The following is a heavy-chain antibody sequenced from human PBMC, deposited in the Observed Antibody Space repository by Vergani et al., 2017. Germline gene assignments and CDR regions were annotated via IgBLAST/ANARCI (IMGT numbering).Heavy chain of an antibody. CDR3: ARAALSVRFLLPL. CDR2: IIPILGIA. Sequence: QVQLVQSGAEVKKPGSSVKVSCKASGGTFSSYTISWVRQAPGQGLEWMGRIIPILGIANYAQKFQGRVTITADKSTSTAYMELSSLRSEDTAVYYCARAALSVRFLLPLWGQGTLVTVSS. V-gene: IGHV1-69*02. D-gene: IGHD3-3*01. CDR1: GGTFSSYT. J-gene: IGHJ4*02.